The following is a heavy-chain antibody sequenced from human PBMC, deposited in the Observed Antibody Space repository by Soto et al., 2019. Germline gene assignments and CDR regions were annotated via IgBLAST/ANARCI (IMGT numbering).Heavy chain of an antibody. V-gene: IGHV1-2*02. CDR1: GYIFTGYY. J-gene: IGHJ5*02. CDR3: ARGDFDSSANYYAGWFDP. CDR2: FNPNSGGT. D-gene: IGHD3-22*01. Sequence: QVQLVQSGAEVKKPGASVKVSCKASGYIFTGYYMHWLRQAPGQGLEWMGWFNPNSGGTKYAQKLHVRITMTNDTSINTAYMELSGLISDDTAVYYCARGDFDSSANYYAGWFDPWGQGTLVTVSS.